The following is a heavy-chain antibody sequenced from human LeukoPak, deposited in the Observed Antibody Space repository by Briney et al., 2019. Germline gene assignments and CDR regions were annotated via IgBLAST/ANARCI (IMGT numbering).Heavy chain of an antibody. CDR1: GFTVSSNY. Sequence: PGGSLRLSCAASGFTVSSNYMSWVRQAPGKGLEWVSVIYSGGSTYYADSVKGRFTISRDNSKNTLYLQVNSLRAEDTAVYYCAGVQIAARSFDYWGQGTLVTVSS. D-gene: IGHD6-6*01. J-gene: IGHJ4*02. V-gene: IGHV3-66*01. CDR3: AGVQIAARSFDY. CDR2: IYSGGST.